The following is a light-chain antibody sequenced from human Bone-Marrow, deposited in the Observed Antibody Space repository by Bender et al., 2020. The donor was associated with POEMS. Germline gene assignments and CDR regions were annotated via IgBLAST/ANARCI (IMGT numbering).Light chain of an antibody. Sequence: QSVLTQPPSASGTPGQRVTISCSGSSSNIGSNYVYWYQQVPGKAPKLLIFDNRDRPSGIPDRFTGSKSDTSATLDITGLQSGDEADYYCGTWDSSLKTWVFGGGTKLTVL. CDR1: SSNIGSNY. CDR3: GTWDSSLKTWV. V-gene: IGLV1-51*01. CDR2: DNR. J-gene: IGLJ3*02.